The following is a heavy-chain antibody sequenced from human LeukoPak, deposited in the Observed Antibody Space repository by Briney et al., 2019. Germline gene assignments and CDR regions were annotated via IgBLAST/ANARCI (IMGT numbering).Heavy chain of an antibody. J-gene: IGHJ4*02. Sequence: PGGSLRLSCAASGFTFSSYAMSWVRQAPGKGLEWVSAISGSGGSTYYADSVKGRFTISRDNSKDTLYLQMNSLRAEDTAVYYCAKSGGPMVRGVIMSYWGQGTLVTVSS. V-gene: IGHV3-23*01. CDR3: AKSGGPMVRGVIMSY. CDR2: ISGSGGST. CDR1: GFTFSSYA. D-gene: IGHD3-10*01.